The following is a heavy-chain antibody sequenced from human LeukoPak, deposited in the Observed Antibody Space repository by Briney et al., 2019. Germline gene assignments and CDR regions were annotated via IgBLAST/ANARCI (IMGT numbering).Heavy chain of an antibody. Sequence: PGGSLRLSCAASGFTFSSYWMHWVRQAPGRGLVWVSSITGSSSDIYYADSVKGRFTTSRDNAKNSLYLQMNSLRAEDTAVYYCARGSSLAYYVDVWGKGTTVTVSS. CDR3: ARGSSLAYYVDV. V-gene: IGHV3-21*01. CDR2: ITGSSSDI. D-gene: IGHD3-16*02. CDR1: GFTFSSYW. J-gene: IGHJ6*03.